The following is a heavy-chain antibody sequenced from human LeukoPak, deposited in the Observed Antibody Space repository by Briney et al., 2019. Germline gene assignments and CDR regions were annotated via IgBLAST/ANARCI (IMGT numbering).Heavy chain of an antibody. J-gene: IGHJ4*02. CDR2: INHSGSA. CDR3: ARGRHYGDYVGKEIDY. V-gene: IGHV4-34*01. Sequence: SETLSLTCAVYGGSFSGYYWSWIRQPPGKGLEWIGEINHSGSANYNPSLKSRVTISVDTSKNQFSLKLSSVTAADTAVYYCARGRHYGDYVGKEIDYWAQGTLVPVSS. CDR1: GGSFSGYY. D-gene: IGHD4-17*01.